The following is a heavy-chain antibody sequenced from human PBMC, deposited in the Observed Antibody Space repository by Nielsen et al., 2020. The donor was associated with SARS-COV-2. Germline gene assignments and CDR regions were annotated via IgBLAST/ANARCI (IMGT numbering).Heavy chain of an antibody. CDR2: IYSGGST. CDR3: AKVMVSYYYYYMDV. CDR1: GFTVSSNY. Sequence: GESLKISCAASGFTVSSNYMSWVRQAPGKGLEWVSVIYSGGSTYYADSVKGRFTISRDNSKNTLYLQMNSLRAEDTAVYYCAKVMVSYYYYYMDVWGKGTTVTVSS. V-gene: IGHV3-53*01. D-gene: IGHD3-10*01. J-gene: IGHJ6*03.